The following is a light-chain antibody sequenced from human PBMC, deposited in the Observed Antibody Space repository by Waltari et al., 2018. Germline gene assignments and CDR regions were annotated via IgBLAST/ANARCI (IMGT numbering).Light chain of an antibody. CDR2: EVS. V-gene: IGKV2-29*02. J-gene: IGKJ4*01. Sequence: IVMTQTPFSLSVTPGQPASISCRSSQSLLHTDGKTYLYWYLQKPGQSPHLLIYEVSSQFSGVPGRFSGSGSGTDFTLTISRVEAEDGGVYYCMQGIHLPLTFGGGTRVEIK. CDR3: MQGIHLPLT. CDR1: QSLLHTDGKTY.